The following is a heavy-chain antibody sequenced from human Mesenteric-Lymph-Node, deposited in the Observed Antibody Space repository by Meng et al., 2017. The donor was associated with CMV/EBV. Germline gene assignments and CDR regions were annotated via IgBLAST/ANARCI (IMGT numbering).Heavy chain of an antibody. J-gene: IGHJ4*02. CDR1: GGSFSGYY. Sequence: QGHLHQWGAGLLKPSETLAVTCAVYGGSFSGYYWNWIRQSPEKGLEWIGEINHSGSTTYNPSFTSRIIISVDTSTNQISLNMSSVTAADTAVYYWARGSSYDILTGYFDYWGQGALVTVSS. CDR3: ARGSSYDILTGYFDY. CDR2: INHSGST. V-gene: IGHV4-34*01. D-gene: IGHD3-9*01.